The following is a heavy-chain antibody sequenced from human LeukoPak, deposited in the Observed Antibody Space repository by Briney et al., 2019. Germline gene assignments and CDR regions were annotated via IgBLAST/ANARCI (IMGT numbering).Heavy chain of an antibody. CDR2: ISAYNGNT. V-gene: IGHV1-18*01. D-gene: IGHD3-22*01. CDR3: ARTTYYYDSSGPRWFDP. J-gene: IGHJ5*02. CDR1: GYTFTSYG. Sequence: ASVNVSCKASGYTFTSYGISWVRQAPGQGLEWMGWISAYNGNTNYAQKLQGRVTMTTDTSTSTAYMELRSLRSDDTAVYYCARTTYYYDSSGPRWFDPWGQGTLVTVSS.